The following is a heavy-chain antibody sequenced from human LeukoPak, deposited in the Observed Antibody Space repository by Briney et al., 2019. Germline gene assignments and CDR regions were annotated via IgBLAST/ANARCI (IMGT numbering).Heavy chain of an antibody. D-gene: IGHD3-22*01. CDR1: GFTFDDYA. Sequence: PGRSLRLSCAASGFTFDDYAMHWVRHAPGKGLEWVSGISWNSGSIGYADSVKGRFTISRDNAKNSLYLQMNSLRAEDTALYYCAKDYYDSSYDAFDIWGQGTMVTVSS. CDR2: ISWNSGSI. J-gene: IGHJ3*02. V-gene: IGHV3-9*01. CDR3: AKDYYDSSYDAFDI.